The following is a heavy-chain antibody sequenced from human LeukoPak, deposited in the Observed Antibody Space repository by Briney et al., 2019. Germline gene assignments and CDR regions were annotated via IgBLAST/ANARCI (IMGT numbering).Heavy chain of an antibody. CDR3: AREEYSSSSGRYFDY. Sequence: KTSETLSLTCAVYGGSFSGYYWSWIRQPPGKGLEWIGEINHSGSANYNPSLKSRVTISVDTSKNQFSLKLSSVTAADTAVYYCAREEYSSSSGRYFDYWGQGTLVTVSS. CDR2: INHSGSA. CDR1: GGSFSGYY. V-gene: IGHV4-34*01. J-gene: IGHJ4*02. D-gene: IGHD6-6*01.